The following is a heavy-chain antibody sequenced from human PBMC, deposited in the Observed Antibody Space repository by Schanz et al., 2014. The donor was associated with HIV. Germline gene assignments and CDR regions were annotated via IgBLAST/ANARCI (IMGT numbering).Heavy chain of an antibody. CDR3: AISRVSGIYYPPPVY. D-gene: IGHD3-10*01. V-gene: IGHV1-8*01. Sequence: QVQLVQSGAEVKKPGASVKVSCKASGYTFTSYDIHWVRQATGQGLEWMGWMSPNSDNTAYAQKFQGRLTMTGNTSISSAYMELSSLRSEDPAVYYCAISRVSGIYYPPPVYWGQGTLVTVSS. J-gene: IGHJ4*02. CDR1: GYTFTSYD. CDR2: MSPNSDNT.